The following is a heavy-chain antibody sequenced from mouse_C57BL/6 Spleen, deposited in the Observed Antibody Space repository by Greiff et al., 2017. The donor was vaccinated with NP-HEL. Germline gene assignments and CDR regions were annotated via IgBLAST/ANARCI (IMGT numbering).Heavy chain of an antibody. J-gene: IGHJ2*01. CDR2: ISSGSSTI. CDR1: GFTFSDYG. Sequence: EVKLVESGGGLVKPGGSLKLSCAASGFTFSDYGMHWVRQAPEKGLEWVAYISSGSSTIYYAETVKGRFTISRDNAKNTLFLQMTSLRAEDTAMYYCARVDYYGSSYNFDYWGQGTTLTVSS. V-gene: IGHV5-17*01. D-gene: IGHD1-1*01. CDR3: ARVDYYGSSYNFDY.